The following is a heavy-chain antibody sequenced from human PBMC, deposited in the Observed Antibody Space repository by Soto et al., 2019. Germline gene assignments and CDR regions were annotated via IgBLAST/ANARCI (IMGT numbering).Heavy chain of an antibody. CDR3: AREREVGIYGSGSYLDY. CDR2: IIPIFGTA. V-gene: IGHV1-69*01. CDR1: GGTFSSYA. Sequence: QVQLVQSGAEVKKPGSSVKVSCKASGGTFSSYAISWVRQAPGQGLEWMGGIIPIFGTANYAQKFQGRVTITADESTSTAYKELSSLRSEDTAVYYCAREREVGIYGSGSYLDYWGQGTLVTVSS. D-gene: IGHD3-10*01. J-gene: IGHJ4*02.